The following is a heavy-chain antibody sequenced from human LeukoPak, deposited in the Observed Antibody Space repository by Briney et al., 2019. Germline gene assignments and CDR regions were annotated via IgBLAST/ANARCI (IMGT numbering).Heavy chain of an antibody. CDR1: GGTFSNYA. Sequence: ASVKVSCKASGGTFSNYAISWVRQAPGQGLEWMGRINPNSGGTNYAQKFQGRVTMTRDTSISTAYMELSRLRSDDTAVYYCARGGNFLTGYYWTTPLFQKPYYFDYWGQGTLVTVSS. CDR2: INPNSGGT. CDR3: ARGGNFLTGYYWTTPLFQKPYYFDY. J-gene: IGHJ4*02. D-gene: IGHD3-9*01. V-gene: IGHV1-2*06.